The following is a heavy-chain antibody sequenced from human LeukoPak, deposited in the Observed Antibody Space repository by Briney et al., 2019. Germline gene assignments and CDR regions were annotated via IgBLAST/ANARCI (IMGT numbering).Heavy chain of an antibody. V-gene: IGHV3-7*01. Sequence: GGPLSLSCAASGFTFSSYWMSWVRKAPGKGLEWVANIKQDGSEKYYVDSVKGRFTISRDNAKNSLYLQMNSLRAEDTAVYYCARDSSGWYYMDVWGKGTAVTISS. CDR1: GFTFSSYW. CDR3: ARDSSGWYYMDV. J-gene: IGHJ6*03. D-gene: IGHD6-19*01. CDR2: IKQDGSEK.